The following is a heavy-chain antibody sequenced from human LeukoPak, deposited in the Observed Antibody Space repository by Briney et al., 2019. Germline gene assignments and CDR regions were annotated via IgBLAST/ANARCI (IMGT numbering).Heavy chain of an antibody. CDR1: GVTFTGYW. CDR3: AKHGCGGDCYPNDAFDI. V-gene: IGHV3-74*01. Sequence: PGGSLRLSCAASGVTFTGYWMHWVRHTPGKGLMWVSRISGDGRSTTYTDSVKGRFTISRDNSKNTLYLQMNSLRAEDTAVYYCAKHGCGGDCYPNDAFDIWGQGTMVTVSS. D-gene: IGHD2-21*02. CDR2: ISGDGRST. J-gene: IGHJ3*02.